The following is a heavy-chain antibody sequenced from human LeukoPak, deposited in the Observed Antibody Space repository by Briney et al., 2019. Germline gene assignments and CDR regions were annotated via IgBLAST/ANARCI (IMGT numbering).Heavy chain of an antibody. CDR2: IKSKTDGGTT. J-gene: IGHJ4*02. CDR3: VKGYDSSGYYPYYFDY. D-gene: IGHD3-22*01. CDR1: GFTFSNAW. Sequence: GGSLRLSCAASGFTFSNAWMNWVRQAPGKGLEWVGRIKSKTDGGTTDYAAPVKGRFTISRDNSKNTLYLQMSSLRAEDTAVYYCVKGYDSSGYYPYYFDYWGQGTLVTVSS. V-gene: IGHV3-15*07.